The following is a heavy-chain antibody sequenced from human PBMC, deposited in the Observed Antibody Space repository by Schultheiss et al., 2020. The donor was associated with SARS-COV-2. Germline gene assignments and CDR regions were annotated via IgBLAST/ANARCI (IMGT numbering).Heavy chain of an antibody. V-gene: IGHV3-21*01. CDR1: GFTFSSYS. D-gene: IGHD1-26*01. CDR3: AREGWALERYYRGAFDI. Sequence: GGSLRLSCAASGFTFSSYSMNWVRQAPGKGLEWVSSISSSSSYIYYADSVKGRFTISRDNAKNSLYLQMNSLRAEDTAVYYCAREGWALERYYRGAFDIWGQGTMVTVSS. J-gene: IGHJ3*02. CDR2: ISSSSSYI.